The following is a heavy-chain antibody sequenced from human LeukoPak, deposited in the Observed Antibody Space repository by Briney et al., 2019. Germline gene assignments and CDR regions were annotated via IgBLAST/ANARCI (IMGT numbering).Heavy chain of an antibody. J-gene: IGHJ4*02. CDR1: GFTFSSYW. D-gene: IGHD3-22*01. Sequence: GGSLRLSCAVSGFTFSSYWMSWVRQAPGKGLEWVAIIKQDESEKYYVDSVKGRFTIFRDNANFLLYLQINRLRAEDTAVYYCARASEDSRGHYQGFDSWGQGTRVTVSS. CDR2: IKQDESEK. CDR3: ARASEDSRGHYQGFDS. V-gene: IGHV3-7*03.